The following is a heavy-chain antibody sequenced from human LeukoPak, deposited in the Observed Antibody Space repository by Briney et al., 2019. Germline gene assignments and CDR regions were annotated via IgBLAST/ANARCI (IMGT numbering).Heavy chain of an antibody. CDR2: IYTSGST. D-gene: IGHD4-17*01. CDR1: GGSISSYY. Sequence: SETLSLTCTVSGGSISSYYWSWIRQPAGKGLEGIGRIYTSGSTNYNPSLKSRVTMSVDTSKNQFSLKLSSVTAADTAVYYCARYPSSTVTTYLNAFDIWGQGTMVTVSS. CDR3: ARYPSSTVTTYLNAFDI. J-gene: IGHJ3*02. V-gene: IGHV4-4*07.